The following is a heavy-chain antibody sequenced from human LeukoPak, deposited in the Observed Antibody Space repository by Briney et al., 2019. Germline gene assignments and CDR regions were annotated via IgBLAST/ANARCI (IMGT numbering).Heavy chain of an antibody. V-gene: IGHV1-46*01. D-gene: IGHD4-23*01. CDR3: ARVDDYGGNSVGY. J-gene: IGHJ4*02. CDR1: GYSFTIYY. Sequence: ASVKVSCKASGYSFTIYYMHWMRQAPGQGLEWMGTMNPRGGSTNYAQKFQGRVTMIRDPSTSTVYMELSSLRFEDAAVYYCARVDDYGGNSVGYWGQGTLVTVSS. CDR2: MNPRGGST.